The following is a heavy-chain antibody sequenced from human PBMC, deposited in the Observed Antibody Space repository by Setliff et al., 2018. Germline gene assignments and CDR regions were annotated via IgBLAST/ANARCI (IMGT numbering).Heavy chain of an antibody. V-gene: IGHV4-34*01. Sequence: SETLSLTCAVYGGSFSGYYWSWIRQHPGKGLEWIGEINHSGSTNYNPSLKSRVTISVDTSKNQFSLKLSSVTAADTAVYYCARATTVVTRAVDAFDIWGQGTMVTVSS. CDR2: INHSGST. J-gene: IGHJ3*02. CDR1: GGSFSGYY. CDR3: ARATTVVTRAVDAFDI. D-gene: IGHD4-17*01.